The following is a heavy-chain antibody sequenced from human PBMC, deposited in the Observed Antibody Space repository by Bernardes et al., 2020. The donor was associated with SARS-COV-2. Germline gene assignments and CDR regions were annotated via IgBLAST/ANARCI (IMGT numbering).Heavy chain of an antibody. Sequence: SEPLSLTCTVSGGSISSSSYYWGWLRQPPGKGLDWIGNIYYSRITYYNPSLKSRVTMSIDTSKNQFSLKLSSVTAADTAVYYCARRLQYYFDYWGHGTLV. V-gene: IGHV4-39*01. CDR3: ARRLQYYFDY. J-gene: IGHJ4*01. CDR1: GGSISSSSYY. CDR2: IYYSRIT.